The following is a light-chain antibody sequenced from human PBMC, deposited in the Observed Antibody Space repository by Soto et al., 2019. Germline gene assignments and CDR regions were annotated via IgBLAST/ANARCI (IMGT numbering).Light chain of an antibody. CDR2: AAS. CDR3: LQHNTAPQT. V-gene: IGKV1-17*01. CDR1: QGIRID. J-gene: IGKJ1*01. Sequence: DIQMTQSPSSLSASVGDRVTITCRASQGIRIDLAWYQQKPGKAPKRLIYAASSLQGGVPSRFSGRGSGTKSPLTISSLQPEDCATYYCLQHNTAPQTFGQGPRVEIK.